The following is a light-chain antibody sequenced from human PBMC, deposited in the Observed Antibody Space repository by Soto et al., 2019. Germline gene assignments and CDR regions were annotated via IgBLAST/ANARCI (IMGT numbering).Light chain of an antibody. CDR3: QQSFSTPLS. CDR1: QSVNKY. V-gene: IGKV1-39*01. J-gene: IGKJ4*01. CDR2: AAS. Sequence: DIQMTQSPSSLSASVGDRVTISCRASQSVNKYLNWYQQKPGNVPTLLIYAASTLHGGVPSRFNGSGFGTDFTVTISNLQPEDFATYYCQQSFSTPLSFGGGTKMEIK.